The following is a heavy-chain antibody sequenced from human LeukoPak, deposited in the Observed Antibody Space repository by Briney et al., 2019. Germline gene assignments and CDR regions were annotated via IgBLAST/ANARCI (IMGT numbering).Heavy chain of an antibody. CDR3: AKSPYDSSGYYLDY. D-gene: IGHD3-22*01. J-gene: IGHJ4*02. V-gene: IGHV3-23*01. CDR2: ISGSGGST. Sequence: GGSLRLSCAASGFTFSSYAMSWVRQAPGKGLEWVSAISGSGGSTYYADSVKGRFTISRDNSKNTLYLQMNSLRAEDTAVYYCAKSPYDSSGYYLDYWGQGTLVTVSS. CDR1: GFTFSSYA.